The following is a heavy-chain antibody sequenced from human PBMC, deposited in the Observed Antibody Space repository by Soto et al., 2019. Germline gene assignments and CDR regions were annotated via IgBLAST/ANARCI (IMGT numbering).Heavy chain of an antibody. J-gene: IGHJ6*02. V-gene: IGHV1-69*08. CDR3: ARDSSGWPYYGMDV. CDR2: IIPILGTA. Sequence: SVKVSCKASGGTFSSYTISWVRQAPGQGLEWMGRIIPILGTANYAQKFQGRVTITADESTSTAYMELSSLRSEDTAVYYCARDSSGWPYYGMDVWGQGTTVTVSS. CDR1: GGTFSSYT. D-gene: IGHD6-19*01.